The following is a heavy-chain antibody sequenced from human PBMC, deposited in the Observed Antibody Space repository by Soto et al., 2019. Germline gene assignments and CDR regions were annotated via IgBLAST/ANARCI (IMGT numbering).Heavy chain of an antibody. D-gene: IGHD2-2*01. J-gene: IGHJ5*02. CDR1: GGSFSGYY. Sequence: PSETLSLTCAVYGGSFSGYYWSWIRQPPGKGLEWIGEINHSGSTNYNPSLKSRVTISVDTSKNQFSLKLSSVTAADTAVYYCARGRCSSTSCLNWFDPWGQGTLVTVSS. V-gene: IGHV4-34*01. CDR2: INHSGST. CDR3: ARGRCSSTSCLNWFDP.